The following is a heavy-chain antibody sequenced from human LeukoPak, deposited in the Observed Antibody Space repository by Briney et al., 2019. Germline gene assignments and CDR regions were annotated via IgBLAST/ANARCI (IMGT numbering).Heavy chain of an antibody. V-gene: IGHV3-7*01. J-gene: IGHJ4*02. CDR2: INQDGSGK. CDR3: TTSDESSGSD. D-gene: IGHD3-22*01. CDR1: GFTFSNFW. Sequence: GGSLRLSCAASGFTFSNFWMSWVRQAPGKGLEWLANINQDGSGKYYVDSVKGRFTISRDNAKNSLYLEINSLRGEDTAVYYCTTSDESSGSDWGQGTLVTVSS.